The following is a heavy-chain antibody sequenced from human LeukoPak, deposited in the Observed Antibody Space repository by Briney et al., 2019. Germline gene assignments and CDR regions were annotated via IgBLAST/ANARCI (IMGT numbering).Heavy chain of an antibody. CDR1: GFTFSSYA. J-gene: IGHJ4*02. D-gene: IGHD3-16*01. CDR3: AKDLGSSFEYVWGINHYSPSFDY. CDR2: ISASGGST. Sequence: GGSLRLSCAASGFTFSSYAMSWVRQAPGKGLEWVSTISASGGSTYHAYSVRGRCRISRDNSETTLRLEMRSLRAEDAAVYYCAKDLGSSFEYVWGINHYSPSFDYWGQGTLVTVSS. V-gene: IGHV3-23*01.